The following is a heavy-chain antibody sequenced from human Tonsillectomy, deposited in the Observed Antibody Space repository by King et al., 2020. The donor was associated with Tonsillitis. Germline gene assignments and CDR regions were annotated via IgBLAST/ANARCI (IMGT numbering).Heavy chain of an antibody. CDR1: GFTFGDYA. D-gene: IGHD3-22*01. Sequence: DVQLVESGGGLVQPGRSLRLSCTASGFTFGDYAMSWVRQAPGKGLEWVGFIGSKAYGGTTEYAASVKGRFTISRDDSKSIAYLHMNSLKTEDTAVYYCTGKNYYDIFDMWGQGTMVTVSS. J-gene: IGHJ3*02. CDR2: IGSKAYGGTT. V-gene: IGHV3-49*04. CDR3: TGKNYYDIFDM.